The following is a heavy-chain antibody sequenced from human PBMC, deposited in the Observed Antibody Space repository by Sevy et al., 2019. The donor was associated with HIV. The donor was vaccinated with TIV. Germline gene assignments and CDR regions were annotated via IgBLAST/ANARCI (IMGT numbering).Heavy chain of an antibody. V-gene: IGHV1-8*01. J-gene: IGHJ6*02. Sequence: AAVKVSCKASGYTFTSYHINWVRQATGQGLEWMGWMNPNSGNTGYAQRFQGRVTMTRNTSISTAYLELSSLRSEDTAVYYCTRGEPSKRGYSGYCYYYGMDVWGQGTSVLVSS. CDR2: MNPNSGNT. CDR1: GYTFTSYH. D-gene: IGHD5-12*01. CDR3: TRGEPSKRGYSGYCYYYGMDV.